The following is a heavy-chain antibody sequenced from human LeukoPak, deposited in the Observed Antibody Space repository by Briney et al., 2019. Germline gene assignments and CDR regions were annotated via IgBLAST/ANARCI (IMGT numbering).Heavy chain of an antibody. J-gene: IGHJ6*03. D-gene: IGHD1-1*01. V-gene: IGHV3-23*01. Sequence: GGSLRPSCAASGFTYSSNHMGGVRQAPGKGLEWVSAISGSGGSTYYADSVKGRFTISRDNSKTTLYLQMGSLRAEDTAVYYCEKGPPTVVYNYMDDWSKGTTVTVSS. CDR3: EKGPPTVVYNYMDD. CDR2: ISGSGGST. CDR1: GFTYSSNH.